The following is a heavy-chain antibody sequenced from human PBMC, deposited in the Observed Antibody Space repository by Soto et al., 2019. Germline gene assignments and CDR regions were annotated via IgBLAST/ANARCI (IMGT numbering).Heavy chain of an antibody. CDR2: MNPNSGNT. CDR1: GYTFTSYD. V-gene: IGHV1-8*01. CDR3: ARGRGYCSGGSCEKYKWFDP. J-gene: IGHJ5*02. D-gene: IGHD2-15*01. Sequence: GASVKVSCKASGYTFTSYDINWVRQATGQGLEWMGWMNPNSGNTGYAQKFQGRVTMTRNTSISTAYMELSSLRSEDTAVYYCARGRGYCSGGSCEKYKWFDPWGQGTLVNVS.